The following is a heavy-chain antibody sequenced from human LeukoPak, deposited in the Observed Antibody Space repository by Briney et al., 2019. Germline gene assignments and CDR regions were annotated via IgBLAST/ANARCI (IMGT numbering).Heavy chain of an antibody. V-gene: IGHV3-30*04. CDR2: ISYDGSNK. J-gene: IGHJ4*02. CDR1: GFTFSSYA. CDR3: ARASHPPFSPEQWLVTHFDY. Sequence: PGGSLRLSCAASGFTFSSYAMHWVRQAPGKGLEWVAVISYDGSNKYYADSVKGRFTISRDNSKNTLYLQMNSLRAEDTAVYYCARASHPPFSPEQWLVTHFDYWGQGTLVTVSS. D-gene: IGHD6-19*01.